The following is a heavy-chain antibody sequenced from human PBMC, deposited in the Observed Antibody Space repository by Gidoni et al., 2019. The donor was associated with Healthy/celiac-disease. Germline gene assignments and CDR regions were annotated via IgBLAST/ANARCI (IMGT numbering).Heavy chain of an antibody. CDR2: ISYDGSNK. V-gene: IGHV3-30-3*01. CDR1: GFSFSRYA. CDR3: AREGVYYDSSGYFDY. Sequence: QVQLVESGGGVVQPGRSLRLSCAASGFSFSRYAMHWVRQAPGKGLEWGAVISYDGSNKYYADSVKGRFTISRDNSKNTLYLQMNSLRAEDTAVYYCAREGVYYDSSGYFDYWGQGTLVTVSA. D-gene: IGHD3-22*01. J-gene: IGHJ4*02.